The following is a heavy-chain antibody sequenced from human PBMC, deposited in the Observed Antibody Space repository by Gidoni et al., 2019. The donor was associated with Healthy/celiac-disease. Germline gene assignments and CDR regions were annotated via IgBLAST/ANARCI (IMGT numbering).Heavy chain of an antibody. Sequence: QVQLQQRGAGLLKPSENLSLTCAVYGGYFSGYYWRWTRQPPGKGLEWIGEIKHSGSTNYNPSLKSRVTISVDTSKNQFSLKLSSVTAADTAVYYCARGGYSYGPDYWGQGTLVTVSS. CDR2: IKHSGST. J-gene: IGHJ4*02. D-gene: IGHD5-18*01. CDR3: ARGGYSYGPDY. CDR1: GGYFSGYY. V-gene: IGHV4-34*01.